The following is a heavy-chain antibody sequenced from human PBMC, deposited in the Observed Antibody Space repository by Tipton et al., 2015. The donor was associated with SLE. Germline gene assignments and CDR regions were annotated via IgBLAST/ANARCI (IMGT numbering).Heavy chain of an antibody. J-gene: IGHJ3*02. CDR3: ARSRPQGAFDI. Sequence: TLSLTCTVSGGSISSSSYYWGWIRQPPGKGLEWIGEINHSGSTNYNPSLKSRVSISVDTSKKQFSLKLSSVTAADTAVYYCARSRPQGAFDIWGQGTMVTVSS. CDR1: GGSISSSSYY. V-gene: IGHV4-39*07. CDR2: INHSGST. D-gene: IGHD6-6*01.